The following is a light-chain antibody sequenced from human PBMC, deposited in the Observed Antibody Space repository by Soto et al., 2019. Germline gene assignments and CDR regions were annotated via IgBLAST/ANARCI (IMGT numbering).Light chain of an antibody. CDR1: QSVSNNY. Sequence: MTQSPDNLYAFPGERATLSCRASQSVSNNYLAWYQQKPGQAPRLLIYGASNRATGIPDRLSGSGSGTDFTLTIRRLEPEDFAVYYCQQYGSSGTFGQGTKVDIK. CDR3: QQYGSSGT. V-gene: IGKV3-20*01. J-gene: IGKJ1*01. CDR2: GAS.